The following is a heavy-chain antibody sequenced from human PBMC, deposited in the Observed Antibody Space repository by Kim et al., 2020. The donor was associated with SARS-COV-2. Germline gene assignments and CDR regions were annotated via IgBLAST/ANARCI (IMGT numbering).Heavy chain of an antibody. CDR2: IYYSGST. V-gene: IGHV4-39*01. D-gene: IGHD3-16*01. CDR3: GAGSDANWFDP. J-gene: IGHJ5*02. CDR1: GGSISSSSYY. Sequence: SETLSLTCTVSGGSISSSSYYWGWIRQPPGKGLEWIGSIYYSGSTYYNPSLKSRVTISVDTSKNQFSLKLSSVTAADTAVYYCGAGSDANWFDPWGQGTLVTVSS.